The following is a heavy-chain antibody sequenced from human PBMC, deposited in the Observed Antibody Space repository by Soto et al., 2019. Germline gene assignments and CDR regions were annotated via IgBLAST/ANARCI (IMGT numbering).Heavy chain of an antibody. CDR1: GGYRSSGDYY. J-gene: IGHJ4*02. CDR2: IYYSGST. D-gene: IGHD3-10*01. Sequence: PSETQSLAWTVAGGYRSSGDYYWTWMRQHPGKGLEWIGYIYYSGSTYYNPSLKSRVTISVDTSKNQFSLKLSSVTAADTAVYYCARVGGFGATTIDYWGQGTLVTVSS. CDR3: ARVGGFGATTIDY. V-gene: IGHV4-30-4*01.